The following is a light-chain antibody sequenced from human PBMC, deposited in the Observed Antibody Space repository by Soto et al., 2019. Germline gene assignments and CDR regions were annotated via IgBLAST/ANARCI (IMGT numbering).Light chain of an antibody. J-gene: IGLJ3*02. CDR2: GVS. V-gene: IGLV2-23*02. Sequence: QSALTQPASVSGSPGQSVAISCTAPSSDVGSYDLVSWYQEYPGKAPKLMIYGVSKRPSGVSNRFSGSKSGLTASLTISGLQAEDEADYYCCSYSSSNVWVFGGGTKLTVL. CDR3: CSYSSSNVWV. CDR1: SSDVGSYDL.